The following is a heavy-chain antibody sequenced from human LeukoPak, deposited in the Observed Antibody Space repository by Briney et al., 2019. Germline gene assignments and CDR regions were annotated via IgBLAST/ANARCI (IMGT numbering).Heavy chain of an antibody. Sequence: ASVKVSCKASGYTFTGYYMHWVRQAPGQGLEWMGWINPNSGGTNYAQKFQGRVTMTRDTSISTAYMELSRLRSDDTAVYYCARSIAAAGLNDAFDIWGQGTMVTVSS. V-gene: IGHV1-2*02. CDR2: INPNSGGT. J-gene: IGHJ3*02. CDR1: GYTFTGYY. D-gene: IGHD6-13*01. CDR3: ARSIAAAGLNDAFDI.